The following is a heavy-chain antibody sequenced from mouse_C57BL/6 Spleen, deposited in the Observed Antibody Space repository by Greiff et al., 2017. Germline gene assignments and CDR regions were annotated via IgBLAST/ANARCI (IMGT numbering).Heavy chain of an antibody. CDR2: ISSGGSYT. CDR3: ASSTARATYWCAY. D-gene: IGHD3-1*01. CDR1: GFTFSSYG. Sequence: EVQGVESGGDLVKPGGSLKLSCAASGFTFSSYGMSWVRQTPDKRLEWVATISSGGSYTYYSDSVKGRFTISRDNGKHTLYLQMSSLKSEDTAMYYLASSTARATYWCAYWGQGTLVTVSA. J-gene: IGHJ3*01. V-gene: IGHV5-6*01.